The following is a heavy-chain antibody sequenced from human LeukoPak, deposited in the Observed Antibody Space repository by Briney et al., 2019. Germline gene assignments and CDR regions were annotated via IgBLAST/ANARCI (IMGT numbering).Heavy chain of an antibody. J-gene: IGHJ4*02. CDR1: GGSISSYY. V-gene: IGHV4-59*01. D-gene: IGHD1-26*01. Sequence: SETLSLTCTVSGGSISSYYWSWIRQPPGKGLESIGYIYYSGSTNYNPSLKSRVTISVDTSKNQFSLKLSSVTAADTAVYYCARDRYSGSYGSLGYWGQGTLVTVSS. CDR3: ARDRYSGSYGSLGY. CDR2: IYYSGST.